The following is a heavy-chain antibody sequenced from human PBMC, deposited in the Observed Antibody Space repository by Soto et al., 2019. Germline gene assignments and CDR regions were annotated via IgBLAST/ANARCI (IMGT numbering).Heavy chain of an antibody. V-gene: IGHV5-51*01. CDR2: IYPGDSDT. J-gene: IGHJ4*02. CDR3: ARHATYYDILSGYYFDY. CDR1: GYSFTSYK. D-gene: IGHD3-9*01. Sequence: GESLKISFKGSGYSFTSYKIGWVRQMPGKGLEWMGIIYPGDSDTRYSPSFQGQVTISADKSTSTAYLQWSSLKASDTATYYCARHATYYDILSGYYFDYWGQGTLVTVSS.